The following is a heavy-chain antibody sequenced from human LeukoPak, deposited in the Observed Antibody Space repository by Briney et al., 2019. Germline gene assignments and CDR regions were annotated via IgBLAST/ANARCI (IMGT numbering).Heavy chain of an antibody. D-gene: IGHD4-17*01. V-gene: IGHV3-30-3*01. J-gene: IGHJ6*01. Sequence: GRSLRLSCAASGFTFSSYAMHCVRQAPGKGLEWVSVISDDGSNKYYADSVKGGFTISRDNSKNTLYLQMNSPRAEDTAVYYCASALIGDYSPHYYYYAMDVWGHRTTVTVS. CDR3: ASALIGDYSPHYYYYAMDV. CDR2: ISDDGSNK. CDR1: GFTFSSYA.